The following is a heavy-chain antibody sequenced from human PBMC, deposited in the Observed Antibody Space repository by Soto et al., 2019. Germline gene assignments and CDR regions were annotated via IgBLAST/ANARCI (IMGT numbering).Heavy chain of an antibody. J-gene: IGHJ6*02. CDR2: ISRSSTGI. CDR3: ARAVTWGLDV. CDR1: GFAFSLYS. D-gene: IGHD3-10*01. Sequence: EVQLVESGGGLVQPGGSLRLSCAASGFAFSLYSMGWVRQAPRKGLEWVSYISRSSTGIHYADSVKGRFTISRDDATNSMHLQMNSLRDGDTAVYYCARAVTWGLDVWGQGTTVSISS. V-gene: IGHV3-48*02.